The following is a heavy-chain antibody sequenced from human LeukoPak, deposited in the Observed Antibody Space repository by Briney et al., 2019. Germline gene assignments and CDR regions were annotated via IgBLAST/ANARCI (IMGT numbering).Heavy chain of an antibody. D-gene: IGHD2-2*01. V-gene: IGHV4-4*07. Sequence: SETLSLTCTVSGGSISSYYWSWIRQPAGKGLEWIGRIYTSGGTNYNPSLKSRVTMSVDTSKNQFSLKLSSVTAADTAAYYCARDCSSTSCYTTGRSQVVVYAFDIWGQGTMVTVSS. CDR1: GGSISSYY. CDR2: IYTSGGT. J-gene: IGHJ3*02. CDR3: ARDCSSTSCYTTGRSQVVVYAFDI.